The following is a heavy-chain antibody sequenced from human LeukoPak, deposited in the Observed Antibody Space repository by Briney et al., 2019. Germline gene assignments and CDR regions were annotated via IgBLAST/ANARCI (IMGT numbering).Heavy chain of an antibody. D-gene: IGHD2-15*01. CDR3: ARGPTRYCSGGSCYGEYCFDY. CDR2: MNPNSGNT. J-gene: IGHJ4*02. Sequence: GASVKVSCKASGYTFTSYDINWVRQASGQGLEWMGWMNPNSGNTGYAQKFQGRVTMTRNTSISTAYMELSSLRSEDTAVYYCARGPTRYCSGGSCYGEYCFDYWGQGTLVTVSS. V-gene: IGHV1-8*01. CDR1: GYTFTSYD.